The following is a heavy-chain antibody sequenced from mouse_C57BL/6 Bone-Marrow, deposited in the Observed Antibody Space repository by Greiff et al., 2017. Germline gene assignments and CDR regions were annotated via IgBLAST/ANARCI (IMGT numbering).Heavy chain of an antibody. CDR2: IDPSDSYT. CDR3: ARWQLRPPGFAY. V-gene: IGHV1-69*01. Sequence: QVQLQQPGAELVMPGASVKLSCKASGYTFTSYWMHWVKQRPGQGLEWIGEIDPSDSYTNYNQKFKGKSTLTVDKSSSTAYMQLSSLTSEDSAVYYCARWQLRPPGFAYWGQATLVTVSA. CDR1: GYTFTSYW. J-gene: IGHJ3*01. D-gene: IGHD3-2*02.